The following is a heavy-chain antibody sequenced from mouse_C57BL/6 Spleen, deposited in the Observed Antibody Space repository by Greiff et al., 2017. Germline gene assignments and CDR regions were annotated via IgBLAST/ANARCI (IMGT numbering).Heavy chain of an antibody. Sequence: VQLQQPGAELVRPGPSVKLSCKASGYTFTSYWMHWVQQRPGQGLEWIGVIDPSDSYTNYKQKFKGKATLTVDTYSSTAYMQRSSRTSEDSAVYYCARGYDGNYEGYFDVWGTGTTVTVSS. CDR3: ARGYDGNYEGYFDV. CDR2: IDPSDSYT. CDR1: GYTFTSYW. J-gene: IGHJ1*03. V-gene: IGHV1-59*01. D-gene: IGHD2-1*01.